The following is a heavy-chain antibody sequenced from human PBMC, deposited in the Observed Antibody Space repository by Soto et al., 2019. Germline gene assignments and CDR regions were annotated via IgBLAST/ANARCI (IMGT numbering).Heavy chain of an antibody. CDR1: GFTFSSYA. J-gene: IGHJ4*02. D-gene: IGHD6-13*01. V-gene: IGHV3-23*01. CDR2: VSGSGGST. Sequence: PGGTLRLSCAASGFTFSSYAMSWVRQAPGKGLEWVSAVSGSGGSTYYADSVKGRFTISRDNSKNTLYLQMNSLRAEDTAVYYCAKVYPYSSSWYWALYFDYWGQGTLVTVSS. CDR3: AKVYPYSSSWYWALYFDY.